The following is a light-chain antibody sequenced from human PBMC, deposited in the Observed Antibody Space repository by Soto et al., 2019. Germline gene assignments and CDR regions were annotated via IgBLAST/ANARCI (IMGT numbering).Light chain of an antibody. CDR2: GNN. V-gene: IGLV1-40*01. J-gene: IGLJ2*01. CDR1: SSSIGAGYD. Sequence: QSVLTLPPSESGDPGQRVTLSCTWRSSSIGAGYDVHWYQHIPGTAPELLIYGNNTRLSGVPHRISASKSGTSVSMTITGLQAEDEADYYCRSYDSSLSAVVLGSGTKMTVL. CDR3: RSYDSSLSAVV.